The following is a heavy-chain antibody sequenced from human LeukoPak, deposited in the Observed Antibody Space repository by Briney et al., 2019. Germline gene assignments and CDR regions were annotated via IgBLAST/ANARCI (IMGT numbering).Heavy chain of an antibody. CDR1: GFTFSSYA. D-gene: IGHD2-15*01. Sequence: GGSLRLSCAASGFTFSSYAMHWVRQAPGKGLEWVAVISYDGSNKYYADSVKGRFTISRDNSKNTLYLQMNSLRAEDTAVYYCARDQYCSGGSCYSYNYYYGMDVWGQGTTVTVSS. J-gene: IGHJ6*02. CDR3: ARDQYCSGGSCYSYNYYYGMDV. CDR2: ISYDGSNK. V-gene: IGHV3-30-3*01.